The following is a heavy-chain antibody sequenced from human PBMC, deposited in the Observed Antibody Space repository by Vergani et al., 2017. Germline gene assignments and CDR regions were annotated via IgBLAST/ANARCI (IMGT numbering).Heavy chain of an antibody. Sequence: QLQLQESGPGLVKPSETLSLTCTVSGGSISSSSYYWGWIRQPAGKGLEWIGSIYYSGSTYYNPSLKSRVTISVDTSKNQLSLKLSSVTAADTAVYYCARDVEPMAGYGMDVWGQGTTVTVSS. D-gene: IGHD1-26*01. CDR3: ARDVEPMAGYGMDV. V-gene: IGHV4-39*07. CDR2: IYYSGST. J-gene: IGHJ6*02. CDR1: GGSISSSSYY.